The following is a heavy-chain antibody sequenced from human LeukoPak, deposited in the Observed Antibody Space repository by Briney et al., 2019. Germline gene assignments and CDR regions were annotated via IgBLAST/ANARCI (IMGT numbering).Heavy chain of an antibody. D-gene: IGHD3-3*01. V-gene: IGHV4-38-2*01. CDR3: ARNLEITIFGVVILDYFDY. CDR2: IYHSGST. J-gene: IGHJ4*02. Sequence: SETLSLTCAVSGYSISSGYYWGWIRQPPRKGLEWIGSIYHSGSTYYNPSLKSRVTISVDTSKNQFSLKLSSVTAADTAVYYCARNLEITIFGVVILDYFDYWGQGTLVTVSS. CDR1: GYSISSGYY.